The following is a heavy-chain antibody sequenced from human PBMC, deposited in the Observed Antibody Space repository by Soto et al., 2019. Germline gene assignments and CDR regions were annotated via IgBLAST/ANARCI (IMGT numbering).Heavy chain of an antibody. CDR2: INGDDGDM. CDR1: GYSFTKYS. J-gene: IGHJ5*02. Sequence: QVQLVQSGAEVKKPGASVKVSCRASGYSFTKYSMHWVRQAPGQSLEWMGWINGDDGDMKFSQKFQGRVTLTRDTTASTVYMELSSLGSEDTALYYCTRARARAVGGLTWFDPWGQGTLVTVSS. V-gene: IGHV1-3*01. D-gene: IGHD6-13*01. CDR3: TRARARAVGGLTWFDP.